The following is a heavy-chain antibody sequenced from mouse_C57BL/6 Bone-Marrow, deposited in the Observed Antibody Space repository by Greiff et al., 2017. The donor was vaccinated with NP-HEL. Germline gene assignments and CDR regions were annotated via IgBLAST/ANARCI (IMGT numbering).Heavy chain of an antibody. D-gene: IGHD1-1*01. V-gene: IGHV14-4*01. Sequence: VQLQQSGAELVRPGASVKLSCTASGFNIKDDYMHWVKQRPEQGLEWIGWIDPENGDTEYASKFQGKATITADTSSNTAYLQLSSLTSEDTAVYYSTTWVLRLYYNAMYYWGPGTSVTVSS. CDR1: GFNIKDDY. CDR2: IDPENGDT. J-gene: IGHJ4*01. CDR3: TTWVLRLYYNAMYY.